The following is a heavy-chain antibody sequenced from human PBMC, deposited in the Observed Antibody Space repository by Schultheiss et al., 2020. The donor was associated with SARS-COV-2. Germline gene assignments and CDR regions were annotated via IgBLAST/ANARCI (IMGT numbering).Heavy chain of an antibody. D-gene: IGHD4-11*01. J-gene: IGHJ6*02. Sequence: GGSLRLSCAASGFTFSSYAMSWVRQAPGKGLEWVSAISGSGGRTYYADSVKGRFTISRDNSKNTLYLQMNSLRAEDTAVYYCAKPYSNYYYYYGMDVWGQGTTVTVSS. V-gene: IGHV3-23*01. CDR1: GFTFSSYA. CDR3: AKPYSNYYYYYGMDV. CDR2: ISGSGGRT.